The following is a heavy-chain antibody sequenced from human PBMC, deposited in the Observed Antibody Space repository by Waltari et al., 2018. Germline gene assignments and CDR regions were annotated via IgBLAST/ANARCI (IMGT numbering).Heavy chain of an antibody. D-gene: IGHD3-22*01. CDR3: ARVARKTYSSPVPGRDYYYGMDV. Sequence: EEQLVESGGGLIQPGESLRVSCAVSGFTFNKYWMNWVRQSPGKGLVWVASMNSDGSDTSYADFVKGRFTISRDNAKNTVYLQMKSLRAEDTAVYFCARVARKTYSSPVPGRDYYYGMDVWGLGTTVTVSS. CDR2: MNSDGSDT. J-gene: IGHJ6*02. CDR1: GFTFNKYW. V-gene: IGHV3-74*01.